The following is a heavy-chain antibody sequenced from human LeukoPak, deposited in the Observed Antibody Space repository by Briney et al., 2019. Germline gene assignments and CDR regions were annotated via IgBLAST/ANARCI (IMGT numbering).Heavy chain of an antibody. J-gene: IGHJ4*02. D-gene: IGHD3-3*01. CDR1: GFTFSSYS. Sequence: PGGSLRLSCAASGFTFSSYSMNWVRQAPGKGLEWVSSISSSSSYIYYADSVKGRFTISRDNAKNSLYLQMSSLRAEDTAVYYCARDSEPDFWSGYYCLDYWGQGTLVTVSS. CDR3: ARDSEPDFWSGYYCLDY. CDR2: ISSSSSYI. V-gene: IGHV3-21*01.